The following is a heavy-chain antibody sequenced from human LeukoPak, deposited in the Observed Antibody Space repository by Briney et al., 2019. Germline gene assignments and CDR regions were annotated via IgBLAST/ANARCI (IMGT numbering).Heavy chain of an antibody. CDR3: ARAFGVGGERAYGMDV. J-gene: IGHJ6*02. CDR1: GFTFSSYA. V-gene: IGHV3-30-3*01. D-gene: IGHD3-16*01. Sequence: GRSLRLSCAASGFTFSSYAMHWVRQAPGKGLEWVAVISYDGSNKYYADSVKGRLTISRDNSKNTLYLQMNSLRAEDTAVYYCARAFGVGGERAYGMDVWGQGTTVTVSS. CDR2: ISYDGSNK.